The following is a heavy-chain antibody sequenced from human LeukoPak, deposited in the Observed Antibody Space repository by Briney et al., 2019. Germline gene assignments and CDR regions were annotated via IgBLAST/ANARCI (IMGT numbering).Heavy chain of an antibody. CDR2: ISSSGSTI. CDR1: GFISSTWS. V-gene: IGHV3-48*04. J-gene: IGHJ4*02. Sequence: GGSLRLSCSASGFISSTWSVNWVRQAPGKGLEWVSYISSSGSTIYYADSVKGRFTISRDNAKNSPYLQMNSLRAEDTAVYYCARDQGGATGDFDYWGQGTLVTVSS. CDR3: ARDQGGATGDFDY. D-gene: IGHD1-26*01.